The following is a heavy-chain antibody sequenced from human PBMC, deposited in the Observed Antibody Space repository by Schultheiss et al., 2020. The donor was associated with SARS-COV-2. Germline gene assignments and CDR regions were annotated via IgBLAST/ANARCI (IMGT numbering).Heavy chain of an antibody. D-gene: IGHD4-23*01. CDR3: AKDPKMTTVVDFYFDY. V-gene: IGHV3-30*18. CDR1: GFTFSSYG. CDR2: ISYDGSNK. Sequence: GGSLRLSCAASGFTFSSYGMHWVRQAPGKGLEWVAVISYDGSNKYYADSVKGRFTISRDNSKNTLYLQMNSLRAEDTAVYYCAKDPKMTTVVDFYFDYWGQGTLVTVSS. J-gene: IGHJ4*02.